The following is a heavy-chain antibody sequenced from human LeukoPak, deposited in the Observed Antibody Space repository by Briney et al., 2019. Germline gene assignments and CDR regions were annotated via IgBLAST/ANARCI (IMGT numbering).Heavy chain of an antibody. J-gene: IGHJ6*02. CDR2: IYYSGST. V-gene: IGHV4-31*03. Sequence: SETLSLTCTVSGGSISSGGYYWSWIRQHPGKGLEWIVYIYYSGSTYYNPSLKSRVTISVDTSKNQFSLKLSSVTAADTAVYYCARDQMGVQQLFRSYYYGMDVWGQGTTVTVSS. CDR1: GGSISSGGYY. D-gene: IGHD4-11*01. CDR3: ARDQMGVQQLFRSYYYGMDV.